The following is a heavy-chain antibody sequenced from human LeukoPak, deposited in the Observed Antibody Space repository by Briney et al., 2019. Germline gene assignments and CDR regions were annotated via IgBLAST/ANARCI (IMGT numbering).Heavy chain of an antibody. V-gene: IGHV1-2*02. D-gene: IGHD6-19*01. CDR3: AREVGQWLVHIDY. J-gene: IGHJ4*02. CDR2: INPNRGGT. CDR1: GYTFTGYS. Sequence: ASVKVSCKASGYTFTGYSMHWVRQAPGQGLEWMGWINPNRGGTNYAEYFQGRVTMTRDTSISTAYMQLSRLRSDDTAVYYCAREVGQWLVHIDYWGQGTLVTVSS.